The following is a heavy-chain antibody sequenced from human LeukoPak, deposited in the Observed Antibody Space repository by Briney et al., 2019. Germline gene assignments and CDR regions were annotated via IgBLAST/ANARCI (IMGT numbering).Heavy chain of an antibody. CDR1: GGSISSYY. CDR2: LYYSGST. V-gene: IGHV4-59*01. Sequence: PSETPSLTCTVSGGSISSYYWSWIRQPPGKGLEWIGYLYYSGSTNYNPSLKSRVTISVDTSKNQFSLKLSSVTAADTAVYYCARVWGNYCSSTSCYQLYYYYYMDVWGKGTTVTVSS. D-gene: IGHD2-2*01. J-gene: IGHJ6*03. CDR3: ARVWGNYCSSTSCYQLYYYYYMDV.